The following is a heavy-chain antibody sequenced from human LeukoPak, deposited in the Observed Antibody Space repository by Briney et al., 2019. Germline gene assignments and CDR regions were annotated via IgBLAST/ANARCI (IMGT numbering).Heavy chain of an antibody. CDR1: GFTVSSNY. CDR3: ARAKWEEYYYGSGSTGYPFDY. D-gene: IGHD3-10*01. V-gene: IGHV3-53*01. CDR2: IYSGGTT. J-gene: IGHJ4*02. Sequence: GGSLRLSCAASGFTVSSNYMSWVRQAPGKGLEWVSVIYSGGTTYYADSVKRRFSISRDNSKNTLYLQMNSLRADDTAVYYCARAKWEEYYYGSGSTGYPFDYWGQGTLVTVSS.